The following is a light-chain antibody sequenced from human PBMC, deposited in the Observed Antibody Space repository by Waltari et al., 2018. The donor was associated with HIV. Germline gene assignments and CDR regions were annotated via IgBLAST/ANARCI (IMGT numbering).Light chain of an antibody. CDR1: SSNTGADYD. J-gene: IGLJ2*01. Sequence: QSVLTQPPSVSGAPGQRVTISCTGGSSNTGADYDVHWYQQIPGTTPKLLIAGNKNRPAGVPDRFSASKSGTSASLAITGLQAEDEADYFCQSYDRSLSASVVFGGGTKLTVL. V-gene: IGLV1-40*01. CDR2: GNK. CDR3: QSYDRSLSASVV.